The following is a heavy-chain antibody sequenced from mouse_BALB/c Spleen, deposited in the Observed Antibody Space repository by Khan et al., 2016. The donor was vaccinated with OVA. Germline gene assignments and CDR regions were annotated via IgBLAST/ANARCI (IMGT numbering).Heavy chain of an antibody. V-gene: IGHV1S136*01. CDR2: IYPFNDDT. D-gene: IGHD2-14*01. CDR3: AKNYRYDVYFDY. Sequence: VQLQQSGPELVKPGASVKMSCEASGYTFTSYVIHWVKQKPGQGLEWIGYIYPFNDDTKYNEKFKGKATLTSDTSSSTAYMELRSLTSADSAVYDCAKNYRYDVYFDYWGQGTTLTVSS. J-gene: IGHJ2*01. CDR1: GYTFTSYV.